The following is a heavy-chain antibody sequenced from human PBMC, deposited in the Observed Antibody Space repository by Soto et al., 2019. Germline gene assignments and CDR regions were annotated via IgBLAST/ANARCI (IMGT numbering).Heavy chain of an antibody. CDR2: IYYSGTT. V-gene: IGHV4-61*01. CDR3: ARGEMATFYYFDY. D-gene: IGHD3-16*01. CDR1: GGSVSSANYY. Sequence: SETLSLTCTVSGGSVSSANYYWSWIRQPPGKGLEWIGYIYYSGTTKYNPSLKSRLTISVDTSKNQFSLQLSSVTAADTAVYYCARGEMATFYYFDYWGQGTLVTVSS. J-gene: IGHJ4*02.